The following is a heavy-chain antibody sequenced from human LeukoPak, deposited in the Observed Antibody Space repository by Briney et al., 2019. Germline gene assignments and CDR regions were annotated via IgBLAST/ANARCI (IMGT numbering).Heavy chain of an antibody. CDR3: AREGVSRYYYDSSGYYYAD. CDR1: GYTFTSYG. Sequence: ASVKVSCKASGYTFTSYGISWVRQAPGQGLEWMGWINPNSGGTNYAQKFQGRVTMTRDTSISTAYMELSRLRSDDTAVYYCAREGVSRYYYDSSGYYYADWGQGTLVTVSS. D-gene: IGHD3-22*01. CDR2: INPNSGGT. V-gene: IGHV1-2*02. J-gene: IGHJ4*02.